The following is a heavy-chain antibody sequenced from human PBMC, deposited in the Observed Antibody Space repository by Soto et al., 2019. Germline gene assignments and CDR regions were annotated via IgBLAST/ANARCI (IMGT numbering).Heavy chain of an antibody. J-gene: IGHJ4*02. CDR3: AKATYGLYFDY. D-gene: IGHD3-10*01. Sequence: GGSLRLSCAGSGFTFSSYWMNWVRQAPGKGLEWVANIRPDGNERYYVESVKGRFTISRDNSKNTLYLQMNSLRAEDTAVYYCAKATYGLYFDYWGQGTLVTVSS. CDR2: IRPDGNER. CDR1: GFTFSSYW. V-gene: IGHV3-7*01.